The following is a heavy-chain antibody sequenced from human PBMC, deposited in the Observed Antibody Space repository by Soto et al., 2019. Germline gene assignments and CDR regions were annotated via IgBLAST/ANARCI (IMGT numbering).Heavy chain of an antibody. CDR2: ISYDGSNK. CDR1: GFTFSSYA. J-gene: IGHJ6*02. CDR3: ARDRFRYNWNDSPYYYYGMDV. Sequence: QVQLVESGGGVVQPGRSLRLSCAASGFTFSSYAMHWVRQAPGKGLEWVAVISYDGSNKYYADSVKGRFTISKDNSKNTLYMQMNSLRAEDTAVYYCARDRFRYNWNDSPYYYYGMDVWGQGTTVTVSS. V-gene: IGHV3-30-3*01. D-gene: IGHD1-1*01.